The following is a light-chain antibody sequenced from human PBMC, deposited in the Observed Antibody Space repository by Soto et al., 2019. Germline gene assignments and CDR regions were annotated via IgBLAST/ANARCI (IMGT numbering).Light chain of an antibody. CDR3: QSYDSSNPDVV. Sequence: NFMLTQPHSVSESPGKTVTISCTRSSCRIASNYVQWYQQRPGSAPTTVIYEDNQRPSGVPDRFSGSIDSSSNSASLTISGLKTEDEADYYCQSYDSSNPDVVFGGGTKLTVL. CDR1: SCRIASNY. CDR2: EDN. J-gene: IGLJ2*01. V-gene: IGLV6-57*04.